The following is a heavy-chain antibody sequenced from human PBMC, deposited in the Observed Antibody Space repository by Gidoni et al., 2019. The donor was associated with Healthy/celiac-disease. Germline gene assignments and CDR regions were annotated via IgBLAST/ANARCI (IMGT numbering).Heavy chain of an antibody. CDR2: INPNSGGT. CDR3: AREVNNYGEDYYYGMDV. D-gene: IGHD4-17*01. CDR1: GYTFTGYY. Sequence: QVQLVQSGPEVKKPGASVKVSCQAYGYTFTGYYMHWVRQAPGQGLEWMGRINPNSGGTNYAQKYQGWVTMTRDTSISTAYMELSRLRSDDTAGYYCAREVNNYGEDYYYGMDVWGQGTTVTVSS. V-gene: IGHV1-2*04. J-gene: IGHJ6*02.